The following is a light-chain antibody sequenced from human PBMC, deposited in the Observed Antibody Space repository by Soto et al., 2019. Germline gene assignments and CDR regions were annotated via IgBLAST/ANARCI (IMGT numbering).Light chain of an antibody. CDR3: QQSYTTPIT. CDR2: GAS. V-gene: IGKV3-11*01. J-gene: IGKJ3*01. CDR1: QTVSTF. Sequence: EIVLTQSPATLSLSPGERATLSCRASQTVSTFLAWYQQKRGQAPRLLIYGASNRATGIPARFSGSGSGTDFTLTISSLQPEDFAVYYCQQSYTTPITFGPGTKVDI.